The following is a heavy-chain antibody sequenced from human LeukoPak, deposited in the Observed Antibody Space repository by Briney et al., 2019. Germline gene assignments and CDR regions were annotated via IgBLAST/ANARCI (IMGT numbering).Heavy chain of an antibody. V-gene: IGHV7-4-1*01. Sequence: ASVKVSCKTSGYTFTDFALNWVRQAPGEGLEWMGWINTNTRTPTYAQGFRGGRFLFFLETSVSTAYLQIESLKSEDTAIYYCTRDSGDYGGPNNDYWGRGTQVTVSS. CDR2: INTNTRTP. J-gene: IGHJ4*02. D-gene: IGHD4-23*01. CDR1: GYTFTDFA. CDR3: TRDSGDYGGPNNDY.